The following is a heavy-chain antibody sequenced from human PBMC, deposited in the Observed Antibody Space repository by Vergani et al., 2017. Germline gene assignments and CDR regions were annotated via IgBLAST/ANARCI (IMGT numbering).Heavy chain of an antibody. J-gene: IGHJ4*02. CDR3: ARESPGIAAAGTFGGGD. D-gene: IGHD6-13*01. CDR2: LNTNSGGT. CDR1: GYTFTGYY. V-gene: IGHV1-2*02. Sequence: QVQLVQSGAEVKKPGASVKVSCKASGYTFTGYYMNWVQQAPGQGLEWMGWLNTNSGGTHYAQKFQGRVTMHRDTSISTAYMELSRLRSDDTAVYYCARESPGIAAAGTFGGGDWGQGTLVTVSS.